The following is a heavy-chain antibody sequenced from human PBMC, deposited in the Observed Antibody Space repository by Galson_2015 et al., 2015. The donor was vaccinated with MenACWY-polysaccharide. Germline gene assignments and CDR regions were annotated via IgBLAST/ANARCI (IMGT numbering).Heavy chain of an antibody. CDR3: AHQDFYNRTGNYCDGRGFGP. D-gene: IGHD3-22*01. V-gene: IGHV2-5*02. J-gene: IGHJ5*02. CDR1: GLSLNTGGVG. CDR2: IYRDDDK. Sequence: PALGKPTQTLTLTCTLSGLSLNTGGVGVAWIRQPPGKALEWLALIYRDDDKRFNPSLKSRLTISKDTSKNQVVLTMTRMDLVDTATYFCAHQDFYNRTGNYCDGRGFGPWGQGTLVVVSS.